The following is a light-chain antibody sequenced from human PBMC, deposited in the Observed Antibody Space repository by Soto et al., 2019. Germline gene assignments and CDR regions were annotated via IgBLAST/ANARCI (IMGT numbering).Light chain of an antibody. CDR1: QDISSW. CDR3: QQADSFPLT. J-gene: IGKJ4*01. V-gene: IGKV1D-12*01. CDR2: AAS. Sequence: DIQMTQSPSSVFASVGDRVIISCRASQDISSWLAWYQQKPGAAPKLLIYAASRLQSGVPSRFSGSASGTDFTLTISNLQPEDFATYYCQQADSFPLTFGEGTKVEI.